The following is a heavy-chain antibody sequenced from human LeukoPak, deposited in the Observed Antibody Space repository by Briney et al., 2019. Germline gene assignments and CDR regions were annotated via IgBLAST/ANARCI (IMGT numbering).Heavy chain of an antibody. V-gene: IGHV1-8*02. J-gene: IGHJ5*02. D-gene: IGHD3-10*01. Sequence: GASVKVSCKASGYTLTGYYMHWVRQATGQGPEWMGWMNPNSGNTGYAQKFQGRVTMTRNTSISTAYMELSSLRSEDTAVYYCARGPVYGSGILFDPWGQGTLVTVSS. CDR2: MNPNSGNT. CDR3: ARGPVYGSGILFDP. CDR1: GYTLTGYY.